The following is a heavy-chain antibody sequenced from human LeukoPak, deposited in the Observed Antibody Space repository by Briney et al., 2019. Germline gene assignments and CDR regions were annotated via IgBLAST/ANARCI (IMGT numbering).Heavy chain of an antibody. V-gene: IGHV3-7*05. CDR1: GFRFYEYW. D-gene: IGHD3-22*01. CDR3: ARVSRVGDSSAYRHFDY. J-gene: IGHJ4*02. Sequence: GGFLRLSCAASGFRFYEYWMSWVRQAPGKGLECVANINQEGSDKHYVDSVKGRLTISRDNAKNSLYVQMNSLRAEDTAVYYCARVSRVGDSSAYRHFDYWGQGILVTVSS. CDR2: INQEGSDK.